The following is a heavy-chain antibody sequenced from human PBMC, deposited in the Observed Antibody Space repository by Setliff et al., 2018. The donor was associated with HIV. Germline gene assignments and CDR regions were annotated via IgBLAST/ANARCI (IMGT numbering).Heavy chain of an antibody. CDR2: INPYSGIT. V-gene: IGHV1-18*01. D-gene: IGHD6-6*01. J-gene: IGHJ4*02. CDR1: GYTFSTYG. CDR3: ARAGGQLVPFDY. Sequence: ASVKVSCKASGYTFSTYGVTWLRQTPGQGLEWMGWINPYSGITNYAHKFQGRVTMTTDTSTATAYMDLKNLRSDDTAVYYCARAGGQLVPFDYWGQGTLVTV.